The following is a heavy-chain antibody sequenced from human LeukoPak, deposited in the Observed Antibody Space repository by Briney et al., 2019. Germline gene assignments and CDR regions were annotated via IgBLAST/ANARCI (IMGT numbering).Heavy chain of an antibody. Sequence: ASVKVSCKASGYTFTGYYMHWVRQAPGQGLEWMGRINPNSGGTNYAQKFQGRVTMTRDTSISTAYMELSRLRSDDTAGYYCASLEASSSSPWYYYYYMDVWGKGTTVTVSS. CDR3: ASLEASSSSPWYYYYYMDV. CDR1: GYTFTGYY. D-gene: IGHD6-6*01. V-gene: IGHV1-2*06. J-gene: IGHJ6*03. CDR2: INPNSGGT.